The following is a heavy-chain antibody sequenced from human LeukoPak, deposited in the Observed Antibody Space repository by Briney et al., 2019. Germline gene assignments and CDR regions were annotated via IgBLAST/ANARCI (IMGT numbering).Heavy chain of an antibody. V-gene: IGHV4-4*02. CDR3: ATYDYGGNSDAFDI. CDR2: IYHSGST. J-gene: IGHJ3*02. Sequence: SGTLSLTCAVSGGSISSSNWWSWVRQPPGKGLEWIGEIYHSGSTNYNPSLKSRVTISVDKSKNQFSLKLSSVTATDTAVYYCATYDYGGNSDAFDIWGQGTMVTVSS. CDR1: GGSISSSNW. D-gene: IGHD4-23*01.